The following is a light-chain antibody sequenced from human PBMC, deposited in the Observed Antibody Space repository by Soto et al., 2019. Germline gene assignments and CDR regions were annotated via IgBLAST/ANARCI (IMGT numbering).Light chain of an antibody. CDR2: LCS. CDR3: LQALQTPMYT. V-gene: IGKV2-28*01. J-gene: IGKJ5*01. CDR1: QSLLHSNGYNY. Sequence: DTVMTQSPLSLPVTPGEPASISRRSSQSLLHSNGYNYLDWYLQKPGQSAQLLIYLCSNRFCGGPGRFSGSGSGTDFKLKISRGEAEDVGGYYCLQALQTPMYTFGQGARLEI.